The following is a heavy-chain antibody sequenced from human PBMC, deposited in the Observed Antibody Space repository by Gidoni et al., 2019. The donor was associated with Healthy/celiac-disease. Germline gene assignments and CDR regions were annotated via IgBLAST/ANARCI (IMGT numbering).Heavy chain of an antibody. Sequence: QVQLVQSGAEVKTPGSSVKVSCKASGVTFSSDAISWVRQAPGQGLEWMGRIIPILGIANYAQKFQGRVTITADKSTSTGYMELSSLRSEDTAVYYCARGRVVVNGGDWFDPWGQGTLVTVSS. CDR3: ARGRVVVNGGDWFDP. CDR1: GVTFSSDA. J-gene: IGHJ5*02. CDR2: IIPILGIA. D-gene: IGHD2-15*01. V-gene: IGHV1-69*04.